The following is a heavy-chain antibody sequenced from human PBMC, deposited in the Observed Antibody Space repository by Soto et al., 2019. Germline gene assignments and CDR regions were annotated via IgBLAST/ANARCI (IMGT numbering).Heavy chain of an antibody. J-gene: IGHJ1*01. CDR1: GGTFSGFG. D-gene: IGHD5-12*01. V-gene: IGHV1-69*13. CDR2: IIPVFGRP. Sequence: SVKVSCKASGGTFSGFGITWVRQAPGQGLEWMGGIIPVFGRPNYAQRFRGRLTITADESTNTSYMELIDLTSEDTAVYYCAREGSGYNFWGQGTQVTVSS. CDR3: AREGSGYNF.